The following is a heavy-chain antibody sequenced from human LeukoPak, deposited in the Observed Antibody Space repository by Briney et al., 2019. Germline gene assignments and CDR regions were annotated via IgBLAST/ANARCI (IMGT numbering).Heavy chain of an antibody. J-gene: IGHJ4*02. D-gene: IGHD3-10*01. V-gene: IGHV3-11*03. CDR3: ARFMGSGIYTPDY. Sequence: SPGGSLGLSCAASGFTFSNYYMSWVRQTPGKGLEWVSYITSSGSYTNYADSVKGRFTMSRDNDKKSLYLQMNSLSPEDTAVYYCARFMGSGIYTPDYWGQGTLVTVSS. CDR2: ITSSGSYT. CDR1: GFTFSNYY.